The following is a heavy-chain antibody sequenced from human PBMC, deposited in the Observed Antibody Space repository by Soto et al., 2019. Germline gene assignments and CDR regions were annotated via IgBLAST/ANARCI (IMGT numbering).Heavy chain of an antibody. CDR1: GGSISSSGHY. CDR2: IYYGGNT. CDR3: ARHWGGSSYESVYPPSDGGN. Sequence: QLQLQESGPGLVKPSETLSLTCTVSGGSISSSGHYWGWIRQSPRKGLEWIGSIYYGGNTYYNPSLKSRITISVATSKNEFSLMLSSVTAADTAVYYCARHWGGSSYESVYPPSDGGNWGQGTLVTVSS. D-gene: IGHD3-16*01. J-gene: IGHJ4*02. V-gene: IGHV4-39*01.